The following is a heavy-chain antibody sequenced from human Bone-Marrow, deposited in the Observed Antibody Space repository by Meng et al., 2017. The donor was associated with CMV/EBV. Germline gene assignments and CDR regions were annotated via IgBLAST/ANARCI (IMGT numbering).Heavy chain of an antibody. D-gene: IGHD1-1*01. CDR3: AREVLIQLSWLGY. CDR2: INPNSGGT. J-gene: IGHJ4*02. V-gene: IGHV1-2*02. Sequence: ASVKVSCKASGYTFTGYYMHWVRQAPGQGREWMGWINPNSGGTNYAQKFQGRVTMTRDTSISTAYMERSRLRSDDTAVYYCAREVLIQLSWLGYWGRGTLVTVSS. CDR1: GYTFTGYY.